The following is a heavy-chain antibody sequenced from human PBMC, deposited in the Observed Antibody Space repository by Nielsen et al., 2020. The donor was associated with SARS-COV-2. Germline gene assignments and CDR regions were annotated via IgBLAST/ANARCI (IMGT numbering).Heavy chain of an antibody. J-gene: IGHJ6*02. CDR1: GFTFSSYG. V-gene: IGHV3-33*01. Sequence: GESLKISCAASGFTFSSYGMHWVRQAPGKGLEWVAVIWYDGSNKYYADSVKGRFTISRDNSKNTPYLQMNSLRAEDTAVYYCARETYYYGSGRGGGMDVWGQGTTVTVSS. CDR2: IWYDGSNK. CDR3: ARETYYYGSGRGGGMDV. D-gene: IGHD3-10*01.